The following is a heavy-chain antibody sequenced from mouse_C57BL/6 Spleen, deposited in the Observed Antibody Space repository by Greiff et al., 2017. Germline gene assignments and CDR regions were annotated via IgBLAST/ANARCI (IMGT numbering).Heavy chain of an antibody. J-gene: IGHJ2*01. CDR1: GYTFTDYE. CDR3: TRAGMVTTGDY. D-gene: IGHD2-2*01. CDR2: IDPETGGT. V-gene: IGHV1-15*01. Sequence: VQLQQSGAELVRPGASVTLSCKASGYTFTDYEMHWVKQTPVHGLEWIGAIDPETGGTAYNQKFKGKAILTADKSSSTAYMELRSLTSEDSAVYYCTRAGMVTTGDYWGQGTTLTVSS.